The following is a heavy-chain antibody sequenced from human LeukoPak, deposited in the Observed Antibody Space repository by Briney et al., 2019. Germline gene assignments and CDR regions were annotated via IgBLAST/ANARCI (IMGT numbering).Heavy chain of an antibody. D-gene: IGHD3-3*01. Sequence: EGSLRLSCAASGFTFSDYYMSWIRQAPGKGLEWVSYISSSGSTIYYADSVKGRFTISRDNAKNSLYLQMNSLRAEDTAVYYCARELADDFWSGYYLNYFDYWGQGTLVTVSS. J-gene: IGHJ4*02. CDR3: ARELADDFWSGYYLNYFDY. CDR1: GFTFSDYY. CDR2: ISSSGSTI. V-gene: IGHV3-11*04.